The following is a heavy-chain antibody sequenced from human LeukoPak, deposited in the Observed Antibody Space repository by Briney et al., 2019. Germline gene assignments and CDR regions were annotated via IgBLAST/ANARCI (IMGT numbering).Heavy chain of an antibody. D-gene: IGHD2-15*01. CDR1: GYSFNTNW. V-gene: IGHV5-51*01. J-gene: IGHJ4*02. CDR3: ARRSNRGYSH. Sequence: RESLKISCQGSGYSFNTNWIAWVRQMPGKGLEYMGIIYPDDSHIRYSPSFQGQVTMSADKSINTAYLHLSNLKASDTARYFCARRSNRGYSHWGQGTLVTVSS. CDR2: IYPDDSHI.